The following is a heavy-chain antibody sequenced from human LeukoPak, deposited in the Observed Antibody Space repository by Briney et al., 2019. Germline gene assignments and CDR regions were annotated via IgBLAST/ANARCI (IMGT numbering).Heavy chain of an antibody. CDR2: VTSRGGT. CDR3: AKRLKRNYYYHYAMDV. J-gene: IGHJ6*02. D-gene: IGHD3-22*01. CDR1: GFILSSHG. Sequence: GGSLRLSCAASGFILSSHGMSWVRQAPGKRLEWVSTVTSRGGTDYTDSVKGRFIISRDNSKNTLLLQMNSLRAEDTAVYYCAKRLKRNYYYHYAMDVWGQGTTVTVSS. V-gene: IGHV3-23*01.